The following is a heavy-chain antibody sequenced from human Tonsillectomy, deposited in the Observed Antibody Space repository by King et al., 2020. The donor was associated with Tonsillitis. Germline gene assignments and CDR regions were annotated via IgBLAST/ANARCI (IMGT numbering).Heavy chain of an antibody. J-gene: IGHJ6*02. Sequence: QLVQSGAEVKKPGSSVKVSCKASGGTFSSYAISWVRQAPGQGLEWMGGIIPIFGTAIYAQKFQGRVTITADASTSTAYMELSSLRSEDTAVYYCAPPHCGGTQDVPYYYFRVDVWGQGTTVTVSS. D-gene: IGHD4-23*01. CDR2: IIPIFGTA. CDR1: GGTFSSYA. CDR3: APPHCGGTQDVPYYYFRVDV. V-gene: IGHV1-69*01.